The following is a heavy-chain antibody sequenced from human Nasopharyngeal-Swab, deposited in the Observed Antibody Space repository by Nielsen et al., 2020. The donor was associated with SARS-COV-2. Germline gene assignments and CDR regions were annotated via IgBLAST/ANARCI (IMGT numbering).Heavy chain of an antibody. CDR3: ARDVAIVGAELDY. J-gene: IGHJ4*02. V-gene: IGHV3-48*02. CDR2: ISSSSSTS. CDR1: GFTFSRNG. Sequence: GESLKISCAASGFTFSRNGMHWVRQAPGKGLEWVAYISSSSSTSYYADSVKGRFTISRDNAKNSLYLQMNSLRDEDTAVYYCARDVAIVGAELDYWGQGTLVTVSS. D-gene: IGHD1-26*01.